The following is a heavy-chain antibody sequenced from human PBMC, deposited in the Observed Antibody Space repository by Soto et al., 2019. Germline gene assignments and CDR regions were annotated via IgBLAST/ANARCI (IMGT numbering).Heavy chain of an antibody. CDR1: GYTFTSYA. CDR3: ARDRFLGYSGCDRRLRFDY. CDR2: INAGNGNT. J-gene: IGHJ4*02. Sequence: ASVKVSCKASGYTFTSYAMHWVRQAPGQRLEWMGWINAGNGNTKYSQKFQGRVTITRDTSASTAYMELSSLRSEDTAVYYCARDRFLGYSGCDRRLRFDYWGQGTLVTVSS. V-gene: IGHV1-3*01. D-gene: IGHD5-12*01.